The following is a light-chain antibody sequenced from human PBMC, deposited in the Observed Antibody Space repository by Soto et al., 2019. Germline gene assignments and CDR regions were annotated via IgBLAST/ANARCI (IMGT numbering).Light chain of an antibody. V-gene: IGKV3-15*01. CDR1: QRVSSK. J-gene: IGKJ4*01. CDR3: QQYSEWPLT. CDR2: ATS. Sequence: EIVMTQSPATLSVSPGERATLSCRASQRVSSKLAWFQQQPGRAPRLLIYATSAWATGIPARFSGSGSGTEFTLTISSLQSEDFAVYYCQQYSEWPLTFGGGTRVEIK.